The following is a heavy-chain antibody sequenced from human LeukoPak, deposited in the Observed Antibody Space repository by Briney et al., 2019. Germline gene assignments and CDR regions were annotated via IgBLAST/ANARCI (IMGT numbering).Heavy chain of an antibody. CDR3: ATGSYVTSHDF. J-gene: IGHJ4*02. V-gene: IGHV1-2*02. Sequence: ASVKVSCKASGYTFTDYYIHWVRQAPGQGLEWMGWINPNSGGTNYAQKFQGRVTVTRDTSISTAYMELSRLRSDDTAVYYCATGSYVTSHDFWGQGTLVTVSS. CDR1: GYTFTDYY. D-gene: IGHD3-10*02. CDR2: INPNSGGT.